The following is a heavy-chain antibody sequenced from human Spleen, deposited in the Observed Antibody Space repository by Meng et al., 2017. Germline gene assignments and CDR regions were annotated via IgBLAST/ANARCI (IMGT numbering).Heavy chain of an antibody. CDR1: GWSFSDYY. CDR2: INHSGST. Sequence: QWRLKQWGAGWLKPSVTLSLTGVVSGWSFSDYYWSWIRQPPGKGLEWIGEINHSGSTNYNPSLESRATISVDTSQNNLSLKLSSVTAADSAVYYCARGPTTMAHDFDYWGQGTLVTVSS. CDR3: ARGPTTMAHDFDY. D-gene: IGHD4-11*01. J-gene: IGHJ4*02. V-gene: IGHV4-34*01.